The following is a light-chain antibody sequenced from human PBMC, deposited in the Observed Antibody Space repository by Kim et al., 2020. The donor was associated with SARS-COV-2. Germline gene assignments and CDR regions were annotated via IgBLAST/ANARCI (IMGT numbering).Light chain of an antibody. J-gene: IGLJ1*01. Sequence: PGGTVTLTCASSTGAVTSGYYPNWFQQKPGQAPRALIYGTSNKHSWTPARFSGSLLGGKAALTLSGVQPEDEAEYYCLLYFGGAHVFGTGTKVTVL. CDR1: TGAVTSGYY. CDR2: GTS. V-gene: IGLV7-43*01. CDR3: LLYFGGAHV.